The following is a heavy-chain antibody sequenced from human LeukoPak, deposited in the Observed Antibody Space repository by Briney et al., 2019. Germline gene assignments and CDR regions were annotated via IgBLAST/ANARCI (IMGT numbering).Heavy chain of an antibody. J-gene: IGHJ4*02. CDR1: GFTFNTYW. V-gene: IGHV3-21*01. Sequence: GGSLRLSCVASGFTFNTYWIHWVRQGPGKGLEWVSSISSSSSYIYYADSVKGRFTTSRDNAKNSLYLQMNSLRAEDTAVYYCARLRDYYDSSGYYSLPDYWGQGTLVTVSS. D-gene: IGHD3-22*01. CDR3: ARLRDYYDSSGYYSLPDY. CDR2: ISSSSSYI.